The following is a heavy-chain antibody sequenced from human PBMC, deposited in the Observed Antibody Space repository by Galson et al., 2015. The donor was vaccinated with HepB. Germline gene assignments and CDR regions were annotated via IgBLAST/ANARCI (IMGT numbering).Heavy chain of an antibody. CDR2: IWYDGSKD. CDR1: GNTFSSHG. J-gene: IGHJ4*02. D-gene: IGHD4-11*01. V-gene: IGHV3-33*04. CDR3: ARYYGNYRAFDY. Sequence: SLRLSCAASGNTFSSHGMHWVRQAPGKGLEWVALIWYDGSKDYYADSVKDRFAVSRDNFDNILYLQMNSLRAEDTAVYYCARYYGNYRAFDYWGQGTLVTVSS.